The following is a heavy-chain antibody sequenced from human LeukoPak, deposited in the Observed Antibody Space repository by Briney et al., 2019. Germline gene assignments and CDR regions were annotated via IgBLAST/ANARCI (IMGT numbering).Heavy chain of an antibody. D-gene: IGHD4-23*01. CDR3: ASRPSTVVTPGGYYYYYIDV. CDR1: SGSISSSSYY. CDR2: IYYSGST. J-gene: IGHJ6*03. Sequence: SETLSLTCTVFSGSISSSSYYWGWIRQPPGKGLKWIGSIYYSGSTYYNPSLKSRVTIAVDTSKNQFSLKVSSVTAPVTPVYYCASRPSTVVTPGGYYYYYIDVWGRGTTVTVSS. V-gene: IGHV4-39*01.